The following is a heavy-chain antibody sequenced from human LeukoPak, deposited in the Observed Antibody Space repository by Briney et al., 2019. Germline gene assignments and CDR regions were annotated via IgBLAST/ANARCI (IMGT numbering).Heavy chain of an antibody. CDR1: GFTFDDYA. CDR3: AKDSGYVVATLIPTGDYGMDV. CDR2: ISWNSGTI. D-gene: IGHD5-12*01. J-gene: IGHJ6*02. V-gene: IGHV3-9*01. Sequence: GRSLRLSCAASGFTFDDYAMHWVRQAPGKGLEWVSGISWNSGTIGYADSVKGRFTISRDNAKKSLYLQMNSLRAEDTALYYCAKDSGYVVATLIPTGDYGMDVWGQGTTVSVSS.